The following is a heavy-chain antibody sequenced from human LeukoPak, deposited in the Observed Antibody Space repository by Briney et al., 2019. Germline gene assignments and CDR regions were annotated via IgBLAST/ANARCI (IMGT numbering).Heavy chain of an antibody. CDR1: GGSISSSSYY. V-gene: IGHV4-39*07. Sequence: SETLSLTCTVSGGSISSSSYYWGWIRQPPGKGLEWIGSIYYSGSTYYNPSLKSRVTMSLETSKNQFSLKLRYVTAADTAVYYCARSGGAYGDFDYWGQGTLVTVSS. CDR2: IYYSGST. D-gene: IGHD5-12*01. J-gene: IGHJ4*02. CDR3: ARSGGAYGDFDY.